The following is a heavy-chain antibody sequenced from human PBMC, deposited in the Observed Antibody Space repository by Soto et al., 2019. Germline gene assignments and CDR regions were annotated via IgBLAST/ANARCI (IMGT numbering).Heavy chain of an antibody. J-gene: IGHJ2*01. V-gene: IGHV4-30-4*01. D-gene: IGHD3-22*01. CDR2: VYYSGST. Sequence: PSETLSLTCTVSGASINNNDYYWSWIRQTPGKGLEWIGYVYYSGSTDYIPSLKSRLSMSIDKSQNRFTLKLNSVTAADTATYYCARMSYFYDKWYFDLWGRGTLVTV. CDR1: GASINNNDYY. CDR3: ARMSYFYDKWYFDL.